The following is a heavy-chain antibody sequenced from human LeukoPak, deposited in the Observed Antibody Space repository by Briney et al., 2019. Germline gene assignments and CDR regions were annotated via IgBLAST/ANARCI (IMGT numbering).Heavy chain of an antibody. J-gene: IGHJ4*02. CDR1: GFTFSSYA. V-gene: IGHV3-23*01. CDR2: ISSSGIRT. Sequence: LPGGSLRLSCAASGFTFSSYAMTWVRQAPGKGLEWVSSISSSGIRTYYADSVKGRFTISRDNSKNTLNLQMNSLRAEDTAVYYCTTPGIAAAGTKDYWGQGTLVTVSS. CDR3: TTPGIAAAGTKDY. D-gene: IGHD6-13*01.